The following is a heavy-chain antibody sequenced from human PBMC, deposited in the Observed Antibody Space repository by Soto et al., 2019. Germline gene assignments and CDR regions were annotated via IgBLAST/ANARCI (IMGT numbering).Heavy chain of an antibody. D-gene: IGHD3-10*01. CDR3: AREFGWFDP. J-gene: IGHJ5*02. CDR2: IYYSGST. CDR1: GGSISSYY. Sequence: LSLTCTVSGGSISSYYWSWIRQPPGKGLEWIGYIYYSGSTNYNPSLKSRVTISVDTSKNQFSLKLSSVTAADTAVYYCAREFGWFDPWGQGTLVTVSS. V-gene: IGHV4-59*01.